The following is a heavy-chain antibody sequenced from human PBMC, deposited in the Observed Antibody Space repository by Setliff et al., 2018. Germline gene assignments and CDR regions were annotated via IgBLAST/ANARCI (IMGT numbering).Heavy chain of an antibody. Sequence: SETLSLTCTVSGNSISRYYWSWIRQPAGKGLEWIGRIYTSGSTNYNPSLKSRVTMSIDTSKNQFSLKFTSVTAADTAVYYCARDHLVGYDSRGYFPWGQGTLVTVSS. D-gene: IGHD3-22*01. CDR2: IYTSGST. J-gene: IGHJ5*02. V-gene: IGHV4-4*07. CDR3: ARDHLVGYDSRGYFP. CDR1: GNSISRYY.